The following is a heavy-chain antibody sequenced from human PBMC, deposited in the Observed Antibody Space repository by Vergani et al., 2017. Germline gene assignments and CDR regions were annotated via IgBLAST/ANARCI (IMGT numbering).Heavy chain of an antibody. CDR3: ARVVSHGYYDSSGYYDY. J-gene: IGHJ4*02. D-gene: IGHD3-22*01. CDR2: TYYRSKWYN. V-gene: IGHV6-1*01. Sequence: QVQLQQSGPGLVKPSQTLSLTCAISGDSVSSNSAAWNWIRQSPSRGLEWLGSTYYRSKWYNDYAVSVKSRITINLDTSKNQFTLQLNSVTPEDTAVYYCARVVSHGYYDSSGYYDYWGQGTLVTVSS. CDR1: GDSVSSNSAA.